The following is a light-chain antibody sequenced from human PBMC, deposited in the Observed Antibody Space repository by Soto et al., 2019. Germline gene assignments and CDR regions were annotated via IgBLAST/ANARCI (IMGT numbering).Light chain of an antibody. CDR2: AAS. Sequence: EIVLTQSPGTLSLSPGGRATLSCRASQSVSSNYLAWYQQKTGQAPRRLIYAASSRATGVPDRFRGSGSGTDFSLTISRLEPEDFAVYYCQQYGGTPWTFGQGTKVDIK. CDR1: QSVSSNY. J-gene: IGKJ1*01. V-gene: IGKV3-20*01. CDR3: QQYGGTPWT.